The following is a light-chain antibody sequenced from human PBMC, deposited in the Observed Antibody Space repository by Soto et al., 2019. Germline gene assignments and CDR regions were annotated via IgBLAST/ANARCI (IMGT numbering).Light chain of an antibody. Sequence: EIVMTQSPATLSVSPGERATLSCRASQSVSSDLAWYHQKPGQAPRLLIYGASTRATGIPDRFSGSGSGTDFTLTISRLEPEDFAVYYCQVFDGSLWTFGQGTKVDIK. CDR2: GAS. CDR3: QVFDGSLWT. J-gene: IGKJ1*01. CDR1: QSVSSD. V-gene: IGKV3-15*01.